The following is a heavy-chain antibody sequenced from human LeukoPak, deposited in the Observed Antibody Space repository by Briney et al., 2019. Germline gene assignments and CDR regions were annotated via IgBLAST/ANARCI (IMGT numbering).Heavy chain of an antibody. CDR2: VYYSGST. D-gene: IGHD3-22*01. V-gene: IGHV4-39*01. CDR3: SYDSSGFFYFDY. CDR1: GGSISRGNYY. J-gene: IGHJ4*02. Sequence: SETLSLTCTVSGGSISRGNYYWGWIRQPPGKGLEWIGSVYYSGSTYYNPSLKSRVTISVDTSKNQLSLKLSSVTAADTAVYYCSYDSSGFFYFDYWGQGTLVTVSS.